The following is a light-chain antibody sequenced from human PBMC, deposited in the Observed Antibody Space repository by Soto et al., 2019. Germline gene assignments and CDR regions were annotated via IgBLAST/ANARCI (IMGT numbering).Light chain of an antibody. Sequence: DIQMTQCPSTLSGSLVDRVTITCRASQTISSWLAWYQQKPGKAPKLLIYKASTLKSGVPSRFSGSGSGTEFTLTISSLQPDDFATYYCQHYNSYSEAFGQGTKVDIK. CDR1: QTISSW. J-gene: IGKJ1*01. CDR2: KAS. V-gene: IGKV1-5*03. CDR3: QHYNSYSEA.